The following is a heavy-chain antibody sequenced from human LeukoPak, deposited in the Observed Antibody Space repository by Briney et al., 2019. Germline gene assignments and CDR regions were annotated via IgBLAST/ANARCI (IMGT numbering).Heavy chain of an antibody. CDR1: GFTFSSYS. CDR3: AREDSSGWYSMDY. V-gene: IGHV3-21*01. Sequence: GGSLRLSCAASGFTFSSYSMNWVSQAPGKGLEWVSSISSSSSYIYYADSVKGRFTISRDNAKNSLYLQMNSLRVEDTAVYYCAREDSSGWYSMDYWGQGTLVTVSS. CDR2: ISSSSSYI. J-gene: IGHJ4*02. D-gene: IGHD6-19*01.